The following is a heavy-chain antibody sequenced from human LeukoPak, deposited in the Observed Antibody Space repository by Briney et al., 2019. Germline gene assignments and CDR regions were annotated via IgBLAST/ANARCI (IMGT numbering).Heavy chain of an antibody. CDR2: IIPIFGTA. V-gene: IGHV1-69*13. J-gene: IGHJ4*02. Sequence: SVKVSCKASGGTFSSYAISWVRQAPGQGLEWMGGIIPIFGTANYAQKFQGRVTITADESTSTAYMELSSLRSEDTAVYYCARGIAAAGRFDYWGQGTLVTVSS. CDR1: GGTFSSYA. D-gene: IGHD6-13*01. CDR3: ARGIAAAGRFDY.